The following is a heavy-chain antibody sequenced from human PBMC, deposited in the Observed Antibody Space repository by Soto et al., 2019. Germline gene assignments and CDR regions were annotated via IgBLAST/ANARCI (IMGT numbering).Heavy chain of an antibody. Sequence: ASVKVSCKTSGFTFTDYDINWVRQASGQGLEWMGWMNANSGNTGYAQNFQGRVTMTRTTSSPTAYMELSGLESEDTAVYYCARGQYRRLDYWGQGTQVTVSS. V-gene: IGHV1-8*01. CDR3: ARGQYRRLDY. J-gene: IGHJ4*02. CDR1: GFTFTDYD. CDR2: MNANSGNT. D-gene: IGHD3-16*02.